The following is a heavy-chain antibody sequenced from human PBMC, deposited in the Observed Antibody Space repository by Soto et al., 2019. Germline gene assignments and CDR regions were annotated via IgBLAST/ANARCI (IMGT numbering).Heavy chain of an antibody. CDR1: GGSISSYY. Sequence: QVQLQESGPGLVKPSETLSLTCTVSGGSISSYYWSWIRQPAGKGLEWIGRIYTSGSTNYNPSLKGRGTLSVDTAKNQFSPELSSGAAAEPGVDFRGRVLGGGLLVGELSRWVRPWGQGTLVTVSS. CDR2: IYTSGST. V-gene: IGHV4-4*07. D-gene: IGHD3-16*02. CDR3: GRVLGGGLLVGELSRWVRP. J-gene: IGHJ5*02.